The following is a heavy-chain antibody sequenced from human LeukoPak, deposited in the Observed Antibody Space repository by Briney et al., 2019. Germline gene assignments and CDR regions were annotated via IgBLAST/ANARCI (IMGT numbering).Heavy chain of an antibody. CDR1: GYTFTIYY. D-gene: IGHD3-3*01. Sequence: ASVKVSSKASGYTFTIYYMHWVRQAPGQGLERMGLINPSGGSTSYAQMFQGRVTMTRDMSPSTVYMELSSLRSEDTAVYYCARDRGGSGYYGYWGQGTLVTVSS. CDR3: ARDRGGSGYYGY. V-gene: IGHV1-46*01. J-gene: IGHJ4*02. CDR2: INPSGGST.